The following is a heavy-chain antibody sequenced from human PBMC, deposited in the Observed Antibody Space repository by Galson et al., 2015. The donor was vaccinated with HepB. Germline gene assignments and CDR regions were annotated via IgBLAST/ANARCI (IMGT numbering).Heavy chain of an antibody. V-gene: IGHV1-46*03. CDR2: INPSGGST. CDR1: GYTFTSYY. D-gene: IGHD4-23*01. J-gene: IGHJ4*02. Sequence: SVKVSCKASGYTFTSYYMHWVRQAPGQGLEWMGIINPSGGSTSYAQKFQGRATMTRDTSTSTVYMELSSLRSEDTAVYYCARAQTVVTHFDYWGQGTLVTVSS. CDR3: ARAQTVVTHFDY.